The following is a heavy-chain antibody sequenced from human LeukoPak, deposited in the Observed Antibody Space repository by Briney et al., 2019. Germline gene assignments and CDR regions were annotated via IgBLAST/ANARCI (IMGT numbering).Heavy chain of an antibody. CDR2: IYTSGST. CDR1: GGSISSGSYY. CDR3: ASEIQDTYPWFDP. Sequence: SQTLSLTCTVSGGSISSGSYYWSWIRQPAGKGLEWIGRIYTSGSTNYNPSLKSRVTISVDTSKNQFSLKLSSVTAADTAVYYCASEIQDTYPWFDPWGQGTLVTVSS. J-gene: IGHJ5*02. D-gene: IGHD3-16*01. V-gene: IGHV4-61*02.